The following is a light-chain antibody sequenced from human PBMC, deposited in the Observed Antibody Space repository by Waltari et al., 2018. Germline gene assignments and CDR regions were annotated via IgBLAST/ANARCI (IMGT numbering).Light chain of an antibody. Sequence: DIQMNQSPSSLSASVGARVTITCRASQSISSYLNWYQQKPGKAPKLLIYAASSLQSGVPSRFSGSGSGTDFTLTISSLQPEDFATYYCQQSYSTLPITFGQGTRLEIK. CDR1: QSISSY. J-gene: IGKJ5*01. V-gene: IGKV1-39*01. CDR3: QQSYSTLPIT. CDR2: AAS.